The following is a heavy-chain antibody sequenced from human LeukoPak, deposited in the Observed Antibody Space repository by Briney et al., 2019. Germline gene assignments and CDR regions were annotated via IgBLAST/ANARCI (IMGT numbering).Heavy chain of an antibody. CDR1: GGSISSYY. D-gene: IGHD6-19*01. Sequence: SETLSLTCTVSGGSISSYYWSWIRQPPGKGLEWIGDIYYTGSTNYNPSLKSRVTMSVDTSKTQFSLRLSSGTPPATPVYYCARYWYTSGGYYFDYWGQGTLVTVSS. CDR3: ARYWYTSGGYYFDY. CDR2: IYYTGST. V-gene: IGHV4-59*01. J-gene: IGHJ4*02.